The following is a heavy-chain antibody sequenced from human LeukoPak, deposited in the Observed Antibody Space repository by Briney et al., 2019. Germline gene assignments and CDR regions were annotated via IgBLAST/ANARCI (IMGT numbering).Heavy chain of an antibody. CDR2: INHSGST. J-gene: IGHJ5*02. CDR3: ARDRTDYGDYGNWFDP. D-gene: IGHD4-17*01. Sequence: PSETLSLTRAVYGGSFSGYYWSWIRQPPGKGLEWIGEINHSGSTNYNPSLKSRVTISVDTSKDQFSLRLSSVTAADTAVYYCARDRTDYGDYGNWFDPWGQGTLVTVSS. V-gene: IGHV4-34*01. CDR1: GGSFSGYY.